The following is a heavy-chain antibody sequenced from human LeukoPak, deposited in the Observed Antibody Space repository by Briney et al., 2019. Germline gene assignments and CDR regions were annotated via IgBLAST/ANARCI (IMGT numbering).Heavy chain of an antibody. D-gene: IGHD2-15*01. CDR3: ARGSQEY. V-gene: IGHV3-7*01. J-gene: IGHJ4*02. CDR2: IKEDGSVK. CDR1: GFTFSDYW. Sequence: GGSLRLSCAASGFTFSDYWMSCVRQAPGKGLEWGANIKEDGSVKYYVDSVKGRFTISRDNAENSLYLQMNSLRAGDTAIYYCARGSQEYWGQGPLVTVSS.